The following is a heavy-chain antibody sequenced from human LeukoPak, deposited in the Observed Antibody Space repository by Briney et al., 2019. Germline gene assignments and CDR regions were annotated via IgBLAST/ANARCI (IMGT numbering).Heavy chain of an antibody. CDR2: IIGSGGST. J-gene: IGHJ4*02. V-gene: IGHV3-23*01. CDR1: GFTFSTYA. CDR3: AKDMKASR. Sequence: PGGTLRLSCAASGFTFSTYAISWGRQAPGQGLELVSGIIGSGGSTYYADSVKGRFTISRDNSKSTLYLQLNSLRIEETDVYYCAKDMKASRWGQGTLVTVSS.